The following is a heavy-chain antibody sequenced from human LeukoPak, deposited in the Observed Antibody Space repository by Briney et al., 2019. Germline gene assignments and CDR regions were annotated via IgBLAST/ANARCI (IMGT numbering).Heavy chain of an antibody. Sequence: ASVKVSCKASGYTFTSYDISWVRQAPGQGLEWMGWISAYNGNTNYAQKLQGRVTMTRDTSTSTAYMELRSLRSDDTAVYYCARDLRNSVRGLSLGGYWGQGTLVTASS. CDR3: ARDLRNSVRGLSLGGY. J-gene: IGHJ4*02. D-gene: IGHD3-10*01. CDR2: ISAYNGNT. V-gene: IGHV1-18*04. CDR1: GYTFTSYD.